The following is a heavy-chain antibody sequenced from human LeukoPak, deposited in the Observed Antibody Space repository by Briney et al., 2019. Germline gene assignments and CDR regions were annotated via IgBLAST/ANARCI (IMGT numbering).Heavy chain of an antibody. J-gene: IGHJ6*03. D-gene: IGHD3-22*01. CDR1: GFTFSDYY. Sequence: PGGSLRLSCAASGFTFSDYYMSWIRQAPGKGLEWGSYISSSGSTIYYADSVKGRFTISRDNAKNSLYLQMNSLRAEDTAVYYCARHPARYYYDSSGYYSGSGYMDVWGKGTTVTISS. CDR2: ISSSGSTI. CDR3: ARHPARYYYDSSGYYSGSGYMDV. V-gene: IGHV3-11*04.